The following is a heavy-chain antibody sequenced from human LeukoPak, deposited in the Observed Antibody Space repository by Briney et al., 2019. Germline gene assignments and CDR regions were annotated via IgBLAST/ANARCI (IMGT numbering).Heavy chain of an antibody. D-gene: IGHD5-24*01. CDR1: GGTFSSYA. J-gene: IGHJ4*02. CDR2: TIPIFGTA. V-gene: IGHV1-69*05. Sequence: ASVKVSCKASGGTFSSYAISWVRQAPGQGLEWMGRTIPIFGTANYAQKFQGRVTITTDESTSTAYMELSSLRSEDTAVYYCARDCRDGYNFEYFDYWGQGTLVTVSS. CDR3: ARDCRDGYNFEYFDY.